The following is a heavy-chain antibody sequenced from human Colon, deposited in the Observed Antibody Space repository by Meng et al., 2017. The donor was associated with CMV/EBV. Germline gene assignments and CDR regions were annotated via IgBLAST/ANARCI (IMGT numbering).Heavy chain of an antibody. J-gene: IGHJ4*02. CDR2: ISGNGGNT. D-gene: IGHD6-13*01. V-gene: IGHV3-23*01. CDR3: AKGSSSWWTDFDY. CDR1: GFTFTNYG. Sequence: GGSLRLSCAASGFTFTNYGMSWVRQAPGKGLEWVSSISGNGGNTNYAGSVKGRFTISRDNSKNTLYLQMNSLRPDDTAVYYCAKGSSSWWTDFDYWGQGTLVTVSS.